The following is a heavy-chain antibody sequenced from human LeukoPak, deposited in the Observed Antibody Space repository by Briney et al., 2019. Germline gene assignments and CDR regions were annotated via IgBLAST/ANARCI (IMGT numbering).Heavy chain of an antibody. D-gene: IGHD6-13*01. CDR2: ISSSSSYI. CDR3: ASSSWYAPFDP. V-gene: IGHV3-21*01. J-gene: IGHJ5*02. Sequence: PGGSLRLSCAASGFTFSSYAMSWVRQAPGKGLEWVSSISSSSSYIYYADSVRGRFTISRDNAKNSLYLQMNSLRAEDTAVYYCASSSWYAPFDPWGQGTLVTVSS. CDR1: GFTFSSYA.